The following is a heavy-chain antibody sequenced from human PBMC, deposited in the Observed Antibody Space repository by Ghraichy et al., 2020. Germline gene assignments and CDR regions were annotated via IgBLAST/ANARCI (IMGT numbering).Heavy chain of an antibody. D-gene: IGHD6-13*01. CDR2: INTRSSSI. J-gene: IGHJ1*01. CDR1: GFTLSDYS. CDR3: VTSQSSISRLQH. V-gene: IGHV3-48*02. Sequence: GGSLRLSCTASGFTLSDYSVNWVRQAPGKGLEWVSYINTRSSSIHYADSVKGRFTISRDNAENSLSLQMDRLRDEDTAVYYCVTSQSSISRLQHWGQGTLVTVSS.